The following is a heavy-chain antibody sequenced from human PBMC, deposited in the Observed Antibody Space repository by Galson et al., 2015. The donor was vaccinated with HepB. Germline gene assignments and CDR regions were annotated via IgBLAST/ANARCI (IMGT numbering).Heavy chain of an antibody. D-gene: IGHD3-10*01. CDR1: GFSFSSYG. J-gene: IGHJ4*02. CDR2: ISYDAIDK. Sequence: SLRLSCAGSGFSFSSYGMHWVRQAPGKELEWVALISYDAIDKYYVDSVKGRFTISRDNLKNTLYLQMNSLRPEDTAVYYCAKDLYGSGSPIDYWGQGTLVTVSS. V-gene: IGHV3-30*18. CDR3: AKDLYGSGSPIDY.